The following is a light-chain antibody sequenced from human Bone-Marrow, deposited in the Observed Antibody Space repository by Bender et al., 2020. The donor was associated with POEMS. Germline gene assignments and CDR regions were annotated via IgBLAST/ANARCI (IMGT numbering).Light chain of an antibody. V-gene: IGLV1-44*01. J-gene: IGLJ1*01. CDR2: SDN. CDR1: NSNIGTNA. CDR3: CSYAGTMTFYV. Sequence: QSVLTQPPSASGTPGQRVTISCSGSNSNIGTNAVNWYQQFPGPAPHLLIYSDNQRPSGVSNRFSGSKSGNTASLTISELLAEDEDNYDCCSYAGTMTFYVFGTGTKVTVL.